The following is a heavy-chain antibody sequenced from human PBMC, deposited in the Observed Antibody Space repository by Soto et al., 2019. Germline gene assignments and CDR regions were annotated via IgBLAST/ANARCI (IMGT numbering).Heavy chain of an antibody. CDR1: GYTFTSYY. D-gene: IGHD3-10*01. CDR3: ARDLVVRGVINYGMDV. J-gene: IGHJ6*02. V-gene: IGHV1-46*03. CDR2: INPSGGST. Sequence: ASVKVSCKASGYTFTSYYMHWVRQAPGQGLEWMGIINPSGGSTSYAQKFQGRVTMTRDTSTSTVYMELSSLRSEDTAVYYCARDLVVRGVINYGMDVWGQGTTVTVSS.